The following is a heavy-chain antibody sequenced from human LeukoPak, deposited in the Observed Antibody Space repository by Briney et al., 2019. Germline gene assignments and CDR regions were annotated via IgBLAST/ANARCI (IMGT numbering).Heavy chain of an antibody. CDR2: INEGGSET. Sequence: GGSLRLSCAASGFSFSNFWMSWVRQVPGTGLEWLANINEGGSETYYVDSVKGRFTISRDNAKNSLFLQMNSLRAEDTAVYYCARRVDGGDWRTIFDQWGQGTLVTVSS. D-gene: IGHD2-21*01. J-gene: IGHJ4*02. CDR1: GFSFSNFW. CDR3: ARRVDGGDWRTIFDQ. V-gene: IGHV3-7*01.